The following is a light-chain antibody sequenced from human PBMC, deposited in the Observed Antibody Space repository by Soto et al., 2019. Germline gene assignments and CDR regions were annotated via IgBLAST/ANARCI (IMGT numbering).Light chain of an antibody. CDR1: EDINSR. Sequence: DIQMTQSPSSVSASVGDRVTISCRASEDINSRLAWYQQKPGNAPKLLIYAAFILQSGVPSRFSGYGSRTDFTLSISNLQPEDFATYYCQQADSFPSTFGQGTKVDIK. CDR2: AAF. CDR3: QQADSFPST. V-gene: IGKV1-12*01. J-gene: IGKJ1*01.